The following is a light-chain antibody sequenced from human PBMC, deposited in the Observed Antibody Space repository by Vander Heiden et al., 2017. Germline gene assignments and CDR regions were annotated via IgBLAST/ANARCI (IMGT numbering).Light chain of an antibody. CDR2: KAS. CDR1: QSISSW. Sequence: DIQMTQSPSTLSASVGDRVTITCRASQSISSWLAWYQQKPGKAPKLLIYKASSSESGVPSRFSGSGSGTEFTLTISSLHPDDFATYYCQQDNSYSETFGQGTKVEIK. J-gene: IGKJ1*01. CDR3: QQDNSYSET. V-gene: IGKV1-5*03.